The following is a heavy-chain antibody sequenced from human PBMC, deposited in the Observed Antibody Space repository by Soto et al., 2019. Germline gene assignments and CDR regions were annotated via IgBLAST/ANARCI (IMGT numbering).Heavy chain of an antibody. J-gene: IGHJ5*02. V-gene: IGHV3-48*02. CDR2: ISSSSSTI. Sequence: EVQLVESGGGLVQPGGSLRLSCPASGFTFSSYSMNWVRQAPGKGLEWVSYISSSSSTIYYADSVKGRFTISRDNAKNSLYLQMNSLRDEDTAVYNCASELAALNWFDPWGQGTLVTVSS. CDR1: GFTFSSYS. CDR3: ASELAALNWFDP. D-gene: IGHD1-1*01.